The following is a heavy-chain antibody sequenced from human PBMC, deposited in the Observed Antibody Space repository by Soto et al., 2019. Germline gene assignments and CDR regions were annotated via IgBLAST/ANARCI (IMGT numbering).Heavy chain of an antibody. J-gene: IGHJ4*02. Sequence: HPGGSLRLSCAASGFTFSSYWMSWVRQAPGKGLEWVANIKQDGSEKYCVDSVKGRFTISRDNAKNSLYLQMNSLRAEDTAVYYCARELLSRAARPILYWGQGTLVTVSS. V-gene: IGHV3-7*03. D-gene: IGHD6-6*01. CDR2: IKQDGSEK. CDR1: GFTFSSYW. CDR3: ARELLSRAARPILY.